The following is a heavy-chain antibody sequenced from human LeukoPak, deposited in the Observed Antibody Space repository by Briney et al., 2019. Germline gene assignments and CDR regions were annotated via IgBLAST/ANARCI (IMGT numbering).Heavy chain of an antibody. CDR1: GFTFSNYA. V-gene: IGHV3-30*04. CDR3: ARDGPYFGDYPYYFDY. D-gene: IGHD4-17*01. CDR2: ITSDGINQ. Sequence: GGSLRLSCAASGFTFSNYAMHWVRQAPGKGLEWLAVITSDGINQHYADSVRGRPTISRDNSIKTLFLQMNSLGTDDTAVYYCARDGPYFGDYPYYFDYWGQGTLVTVSS. J-gene: IGHJ4*02.